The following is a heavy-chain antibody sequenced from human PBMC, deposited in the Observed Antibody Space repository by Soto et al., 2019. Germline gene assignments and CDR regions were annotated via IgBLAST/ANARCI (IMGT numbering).Heavy chain of an antibody. Sequence: LXRXCTVSLGSISSXGYYWWWIRQPPGKGLEWIGYIYYSGSTYYNPSLKSRVTISVDTSKNQFSLKLSSVTAADTAVYYCARDAYYDSSGYYQGNDAFDIWGQGKMGTVSS. CDR1: LGSISSXGYY. CDR3: ARDAYYDSSGYYQGNDAFDI. J-gene: IGHJ3*02. V-gene: IGHV4-30-4*01. CDR2: IYYSGST. D-gene: IGHD3-22*01.